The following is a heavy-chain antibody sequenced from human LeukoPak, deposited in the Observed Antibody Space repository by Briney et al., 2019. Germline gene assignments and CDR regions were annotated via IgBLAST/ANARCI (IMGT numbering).Heavy chain of an antibody. Sequence: GRSLRLSCAASGFTFSSYGMHWVRQALGKGLEWVAVISYDGSNKYYADSVKGRFTISRDNSKNTLYLQMNSLRAEDTAVYYCAPDCSSTSCPTDYWGQGTLVTVSS. V-gene: IGHV3-30*03. CDR1: GFTFSSYG. CDR2: ISYDGSNK. CDR3: APDCSSTSCPTDY. J-gene: IGHJ4*02. D-gene: IGHD2-2*01.